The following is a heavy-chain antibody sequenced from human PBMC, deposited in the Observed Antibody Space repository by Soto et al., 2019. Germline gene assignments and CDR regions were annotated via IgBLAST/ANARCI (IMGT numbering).Heavy chain of an antibody. CDR1: GGTFSSYA. J-gene: IGHJ4*02. CDR3: ATLTTAAWYYFDY. Sequence: GASVKVSCKASGGTFSSYAISWVRQAPGQGLEWMGGIIPIFGTANYAQKFQGRVTITADESTSTAYMELSSLRSEDTAVYYCATLTTAAWYYFDYWGQGTLVTVSS. D-gene: IGHD6-13*01. CDR2: IIPIFGTA. V-gene: IGHV1-69*13.